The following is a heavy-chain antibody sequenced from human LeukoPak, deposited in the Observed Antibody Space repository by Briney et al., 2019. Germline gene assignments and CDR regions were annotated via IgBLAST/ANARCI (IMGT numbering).Heavy chain of an antibody. CDR2: ISTYNGNT. J-gene: IGHJ4*02. CDR1: GYSFTSNG. Sequence: ASVKVSCKASGYSFTSNGISWVRQAPGQGLEWMGWISTYNGNTNYAQTLQGRVTMTTDTSTSTAYMELRSLRSDDTAVYYCARGWGGSAYHPSDYWGQGTLVTVSS. V-gene: IGHV1-18*01. D-gene: IGHD3-16*01. CDR3: ARGWGGSAYHPSDY.